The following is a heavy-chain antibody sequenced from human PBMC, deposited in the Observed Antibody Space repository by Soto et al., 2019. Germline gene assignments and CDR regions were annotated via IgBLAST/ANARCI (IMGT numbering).Heavy chain of an antibody. J-gene: IGHJ4*02. V-gene: IGHV3-11*01. Sequence: GGSLRLSCAVSGFTVRANYMSWIRQAPGKGLEWVSYISSSGSTIYYADSVKGRFTISRDNAKNSLYLQMNSLRAEDTAVYYCLRVNGRVRSSGYPDYWGQGTLVTVSS. CDR2: ISSSGSTI. D-gene: IGHD3-22*01. CDR1: GFTVRANY. CDR3: LRVNGRVRSSGYPDY.